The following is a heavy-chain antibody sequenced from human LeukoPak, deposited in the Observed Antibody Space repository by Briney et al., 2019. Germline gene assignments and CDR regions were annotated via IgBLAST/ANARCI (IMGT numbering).Heavy chain of an antibody. Sequence: SETLSLTCTVSGGSINSYYWSWIRQPAGKGLEWIGRIYTSGSTNYNPSLKSRVTMSVDTSKNQFSLKLSSVTAADTAVYYCAREDIVVVPAATNWFDPWGQGTLVTVSS. CDR1: GGSINSYY. V-gene: IGHV4-4*07. CDR3: AREDIVVVPAATNWFDP. J-gene: IGHJ5*02. CDR2: IYTSGST. D-gene: IGHD2-2*01.